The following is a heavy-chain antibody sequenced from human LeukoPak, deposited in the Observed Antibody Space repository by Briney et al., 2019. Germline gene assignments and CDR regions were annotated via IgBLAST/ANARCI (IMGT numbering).Heavy chain of an antibody. V-gene: IGHV3-49*03. J-gene: IGHJ4*02. CDR2: IRSKAYGGTV. CDR1: GFTFGDFA. CDR3: TRDLYGDGDY. Sequence: PGGSLRLSCTASGFTFGDFAMSWFLQAPGKGLERVGFIRSKAYGGTVEYAASVKGRFTISRDDSKSIAYLQMNSLRTEDTAVYYCTRDLYGDGDYWGQGTLVTVSS. D-gene: IGHD4-17*01.